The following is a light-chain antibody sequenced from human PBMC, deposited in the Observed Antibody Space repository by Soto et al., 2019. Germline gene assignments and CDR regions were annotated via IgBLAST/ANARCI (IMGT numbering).Light chain of an antibody. Sequence: EIVLTQSPGTLSLSPGERATLSCRASQSVSSSYLAWYQQKPGQAPRLLIYGASSRATGIPDRFSGSGSGTDFTLTISRLEPEDCAVYYCQQYVSSLFTFGPGTKVDIK. J-gene: IGKJ3*01. V-gene: IGKV3-20*01. CDR1: QSVSSSY. CDR3: QQYVSSLFT. CDR2: GAS.